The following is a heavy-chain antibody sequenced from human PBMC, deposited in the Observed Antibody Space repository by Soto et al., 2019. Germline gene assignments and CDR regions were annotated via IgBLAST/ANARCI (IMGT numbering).Heavy chain of an antibody. CDR3: TTVAPHITIFGVVIPESRDYYYYGMDV. CDR1: GFPFSNAW. CDR2: IKSKTDGGTT. J-gene: IGHJ6*02. V-gene: IGHV3-15*07. Sequence: GLSLRPSCRISGFPFSNAWMNWVRQAPGQGLEWVGRIKSKTDGGTTDYAAPAKGRFTISRDDSKNTLYLQMNSLKTEDTAVYYCTTVAPHITIFGVVIPESRDYYYYGMDVWGQGTTVTVSS. D-gene: IGHD3-3*01.